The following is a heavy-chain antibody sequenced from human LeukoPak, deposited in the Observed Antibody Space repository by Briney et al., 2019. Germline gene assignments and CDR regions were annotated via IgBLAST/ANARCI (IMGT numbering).Heavy chain of an antibody. V-gene: IGHV5-51*01. Sequence: GESLTISCKGSGYSSTTSWIGWVRQMPGKGLEWIATIYPGDPDTRYSPTFQAQVNVSDDKFISTAYLQWSGLKASDTVMYYCARRADSSEYFDSWGQGTLVTVSS. CDR2: IYPGDPDT. CDR1: GYSSTTSW. J-gene: IGHJ4*02. CDR3: ARRADSSEYFDS. D-gene: IGHD6-13*01.